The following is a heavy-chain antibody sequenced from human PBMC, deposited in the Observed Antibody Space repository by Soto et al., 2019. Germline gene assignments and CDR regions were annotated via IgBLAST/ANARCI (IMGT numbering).Heavy chain of an antibody. CDR2: ISGSGGST. CDR1: GFTFSSYA. J-gene: IGHJ6*02. CDR3: AKDHGDYYYGMDV. D-gene: IGHD4-17*01. V-gene: IGHV3-23*01. Sequence: EVQLLESGGGLVQPGGSLRLSCAASGFTFSSYAMGWVRQAPGKGLEWVSAISGSGGSTYYADSVKGRFTISRDNSKNTLYLQMNSLRAEDTAVYYCAKDHGDYYYGMDVWGQGTTVTVSS.